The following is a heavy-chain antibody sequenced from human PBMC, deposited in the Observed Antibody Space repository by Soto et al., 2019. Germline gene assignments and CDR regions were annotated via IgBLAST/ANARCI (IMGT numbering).Heavy chain of an antibody. V-gene: IGHV3-23*01. J-gene: IGHJ4*02. CDR2: ISGSGGST. CDR3: AKDRPDPVCSSTSCPRSYFDY. D-gene: IGHD2-2*01. CDR1: GFTFSSYA. Sequence: GGSLRLSCAASGFTFSSYAMSWVRQAPGKGLEWVSAISGSGGSTYYADSVKGRFTISRDNSKNTLYLQMNSLRAEDTAVYYCAKDRPDPVCSSTSCPRSYFDYWGQGTLVTVSS.